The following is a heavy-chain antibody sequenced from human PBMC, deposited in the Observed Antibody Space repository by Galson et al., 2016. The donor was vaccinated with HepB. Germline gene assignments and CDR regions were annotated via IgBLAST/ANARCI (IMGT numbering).Heavy chain of an antibody. D-gene: IGHD3-3*01. V-gene: IGHV1-18*01. CDR1: GYSFSSYG. CDR3: ARDQGRRLGVVIRSFYYYVMVV. Sequence: SVKVSCKASGYSFSSYGVNWVRQAPGQGLEWMGWISAYHGDTKYAQKFQGRVIMTRDTSTSTVYMELRSLRSDDTAVYYCARDQGRRLGVVIRSFYYYVMVVWGQGTTVTVSS. J-gene: IGHJ6*02. CDR2: ISAYHGDT.